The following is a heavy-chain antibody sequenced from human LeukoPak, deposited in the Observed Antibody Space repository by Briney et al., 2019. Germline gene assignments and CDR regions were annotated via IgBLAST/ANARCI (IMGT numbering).Heavy chain of an antibody. CDR1: GFTFSDYG. Sequence: GGSLRLSCAASGFTFSDYGMQWVRQAPGKGLEWVAYVRYDGSSKYYADSVKGRFTISRDNSKNTLFLQMNSLRAEDTAVYYCAKSVNDSFDIWGQGTMVTVSS. V-gene: IGHV3-30*02. CDR2: VRYDGSSK. J-gene: IGHJ3*02. CDR3: AKSVNDSFDI.